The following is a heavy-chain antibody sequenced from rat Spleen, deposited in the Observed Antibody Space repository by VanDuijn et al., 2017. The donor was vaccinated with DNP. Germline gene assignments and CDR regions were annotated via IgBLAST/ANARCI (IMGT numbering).Heavy chain of an antibody. CDR2: ISYNGGTP. V-gene: IGHV5-46*01. D-gene: IGHD3-8*01. CDR1: GFTFSSFP. Sequence: EVQLVESGGGLVQPGRSMKLSCAASGFTFSSFPMAWVRQAPTKGLEWVAPISYNGGTPYYRDSVKGRFSLSRDNAKSTLYLQVNSLRSEDTATYYCTSNPHIRTAAPFDYWGQGVMVTVSS. CDR3: TSNPHIRTAAPFDY. J-gene: IGHJ2*01.